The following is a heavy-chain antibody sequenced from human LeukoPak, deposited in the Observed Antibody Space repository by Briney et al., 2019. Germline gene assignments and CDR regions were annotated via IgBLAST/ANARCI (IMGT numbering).Heavy chain of an antibody. CDR1: GFTFSDYY. Sequence: GGSLRLSCAASGFTFSDYYMNWVRQAPGKGLEWVSSISSSSSYIYYADSVKGRFTISRDNAKNSLYLQMNSLRAEDTAVYYCARERARPGPIDYWGQGTLVTVSS. CDR3: ARERARPGPIDY. CDR2: ISSSSSYI. D-gene: IGHD2-2*01. J-gene: IGHJ4*02. V-gene: IGHV3-21*01.